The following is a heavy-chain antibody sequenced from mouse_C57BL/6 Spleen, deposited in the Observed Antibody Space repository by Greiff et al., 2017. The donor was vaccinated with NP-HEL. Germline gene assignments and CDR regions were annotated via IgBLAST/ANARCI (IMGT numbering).Heavy chain of an antibody. CDR1: GYSITSGYY. J-gene: IGHJ1*03. D-gene: IGHD1-1*01. CDR3: ARERIKLRFRYFDV. Sequence: DVKLQESGPGLVKPSQSLSLTCSVTGYSITSGYYWNWIRQFPGNKLEWMGYISYDGSNNYNPSLKNRISITRDPSKNQFFLKLNSVTTEDTATYYCARERIKLRFRYFDVWGTGTTVTVSS. CDR2: ISYDGSN. V-gene: IGHV3-6*01.